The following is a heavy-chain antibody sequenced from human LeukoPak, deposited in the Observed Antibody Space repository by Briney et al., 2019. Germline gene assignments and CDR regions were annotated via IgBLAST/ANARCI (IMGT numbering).Heavy chain of an antibody. CDR1: GFTFDDYA. Sequence: SLRLSCAASGFTFDDYAMHWVRQAPGKGLEWVSGISWNSGSIGYADSVKGRFTISRDNAKNSLYLQMNSLRAEDTALYYCAKGSGYCTNGVPVCGLFDYWGQGTLVTVSS. J-gene: IGHJ4*02. CDR3: AKGSGYCTNGVPVCGLFDY. D-gene: IGHD2-8*01. V-gene: IGHV3-9*01. CDR2: ISWNSGSI.